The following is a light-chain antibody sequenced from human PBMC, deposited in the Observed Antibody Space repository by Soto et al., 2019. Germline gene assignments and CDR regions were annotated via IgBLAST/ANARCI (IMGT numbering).Light chain of an antibody. V-gene: IGKV1-12*01. J-gene: IGKJ4*01. CDR1: QGITNW. CDR3: QQANSFPFT. CDR2: EAS. Sequence: TQSPSSVSASVGDRVTITCRASQGITNWLAWYQQKPGKAPKLLISEASNLQSGVPARFSGSGSGADFTLTISSLQPEDFATYYCQQANSFPFTFGGGTKVEMK.